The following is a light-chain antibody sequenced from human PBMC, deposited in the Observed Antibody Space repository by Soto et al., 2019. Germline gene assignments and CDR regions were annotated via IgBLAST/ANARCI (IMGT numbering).Light chain of an antibody. J-gene: IGLJ3*02. V-gene: IGLV1-40*01. CDR3: HSSDSSLRAWV. Sequence: QSVLTQPPSVSGAPGQRVTISCTGGSSNIGAGYDVHWYHQFPGTAPKLLVYGNTNRPSGISDRCSASKSGSSASLAITGLQAEDEADYYCHSSDSSLRAWVFGGVPSPPS. CDR2: GNT. CDR1: SSNIGAGYD.